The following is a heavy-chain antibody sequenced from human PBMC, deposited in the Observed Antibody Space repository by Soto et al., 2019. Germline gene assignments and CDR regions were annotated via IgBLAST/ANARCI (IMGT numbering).Heavy chain of an antibody. Sequence: QVQLVESGGGVVQPGRSLRLSCAASGFTFSSYGMHWVRQAPGKGLEWVAVIWYDGSNKYYADSVKGRFTISRDNSKNTLYLQMNSLRAEDTAVYYCARVGITGTTGDESWFDPWGQGTLVTVSS. V-gene: IGHV3-33*01. CDR2: IWYDGSNK. CDR1: GFTFSSYG. J-gene: IGHJ5*02. D-gene: IGHD1-20*01. CDR3: ARVGITGTTGDESWFDP.